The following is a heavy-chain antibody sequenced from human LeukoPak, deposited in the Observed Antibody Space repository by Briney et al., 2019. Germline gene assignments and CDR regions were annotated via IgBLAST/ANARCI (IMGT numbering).Heavy chain of an antibody. V-gene: IGHV5-51*01. CDR3: ASHTGYYKSGEYGDYYYYGMNV. D-gene: IGHD3-10*01. CDR1: GYRFFSHW. J-gene: IGHJ6*02. CDR2: IYPGDSDT. Sequence: GESLKISCKGSGYRFFSHWIGWVRQKPGKGLEWMGIIYPGDSDTRYSPSFQGQVTISADTSINTAYLQWSSLRASDTAMYYCASHTGYYKSGEYGDYYYYGMNVWGQGTTITVS.